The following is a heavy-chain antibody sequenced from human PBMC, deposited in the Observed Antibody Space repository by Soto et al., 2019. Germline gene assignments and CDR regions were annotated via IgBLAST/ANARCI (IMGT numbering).Heavy chain of an antibody. CDR3: AKDQDCSSTSCYTGYYGMDV. CDR1: GFTFSSYA. V-gene: IGHV3-23*01. Sequence: GGSLRLSCAASGFTFSSYAMSWVRQAPGKGLEWVSAISGSGGSTYYADSVKGRFTISRDNSKNTLYLQMNSLRAEDTAVYYCAKDQDCSSTSCYTGYYGMDVWGQGTTVTVSS. CDR2: ISGSGGST. J-gene: IGHJ6*02. D-gene: IGHD2-2*02.